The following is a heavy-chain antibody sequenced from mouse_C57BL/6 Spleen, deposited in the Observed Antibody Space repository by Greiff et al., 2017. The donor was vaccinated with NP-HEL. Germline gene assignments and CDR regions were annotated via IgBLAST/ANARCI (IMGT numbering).Heavy chain of an antibody. CDR3: ARFDSNYLYYYAMDY. Sequence: VQLQQSGPELVKPGASVKIPCKASGYTFTDYNMDWVKQSHGKSLEWIGDITPNNGGTIYNQKFKGKATLTVDKSSSTAYMELRSLTSEDTAVYYCARFDSNYLYYYAMDYWGQGTSVTVSS. J-gene: IGHJ4*01. CDR1: GYTFTDYN. D-gene: IGHD2-5*01. V-gene: IGHV1-18*01. CDR2: ITPNNGGT.